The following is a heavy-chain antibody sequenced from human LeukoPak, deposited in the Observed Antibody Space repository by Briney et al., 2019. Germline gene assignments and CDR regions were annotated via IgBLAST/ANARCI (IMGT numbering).Heavy chain of an antibody. J-gene: IGHJ6*02. D-gene: IGHD2-21*02. CDR2: FGTRHTHI. Sequence: PAGSLTFPSVGPGLNFNTYDLTWVRPAPARGREWVALFGTRHTHIFYADSVEGRFAISRDNSKNTVYLQINSLRVEDAAVYYCAGRLSLYGMDVWGQGTTVTVSS. V-gene: IGHV3-23*01. CDR1: GLNFNTYD. CDR3: AGRLSLYGMDV.